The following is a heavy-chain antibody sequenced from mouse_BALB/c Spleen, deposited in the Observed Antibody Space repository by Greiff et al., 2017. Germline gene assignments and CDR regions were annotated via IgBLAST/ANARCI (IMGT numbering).Heavy chain of an antibody. Sequence: VQLKESGAELVKPGASVKLSCTASGFNIKDTYMHWVKQRPEQGLEWIGRIDPANGNTKYDPKFQGKATITADTSSNTAYLQLSSLTSEDTAVYYCARSGGMITFAYGGQGTLVTVSA. V-gene: IGHV14-3*02. D-gene: IGHD2-4*01. CDR2: IDPANGNT. CDR1: GFNIKDTY. J-gene: IGHJ3*01. CDR3: ARSGGMITFAY.